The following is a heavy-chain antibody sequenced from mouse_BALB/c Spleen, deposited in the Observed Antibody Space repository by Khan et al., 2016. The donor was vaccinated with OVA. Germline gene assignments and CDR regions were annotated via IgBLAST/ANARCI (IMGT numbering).Heavy chain of an antibody. V-gene: IGHV1S137*01. Sequence: QVQLQQSGPELVRPGVSVKISCKGSGYTFTDYAMHWVKQSHAKSLEWIGVISTYYGNTDYNQKFKGKATMTVDKSSNTAYMELARFTSEDSAIYYCARGIGYDRFAYWGQGTLVTVSA. CDR1: GYTFTDYA. D-gene: IGHD2-2*01. J-gene: IGHJ3*01. CDR2: ISTYYGNT. CDR3: ARGIGYDRFAY.